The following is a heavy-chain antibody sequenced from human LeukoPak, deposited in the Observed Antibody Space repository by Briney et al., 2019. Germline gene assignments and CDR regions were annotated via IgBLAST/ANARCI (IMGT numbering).Heavy chain of an antibody. J-gene: IGHJ4*02. D-gene: IGHD3-16*02. CDR2: ISSSSSTI. CDR1: GFTFSSYS. V-gene: IGHV3-48*02. CDR3: ARLYVWGSSRTFDY. Sequence: GGSLRLSCAAPGFTFSSYSMNWVRQAPGKGLEWVSYISSSSSTIYYADSVKGRFTISRDNAKNSLYLQMNSLRDEDTAVYYCARLYVWGSSRTFDYWGQGTLVTVSS.